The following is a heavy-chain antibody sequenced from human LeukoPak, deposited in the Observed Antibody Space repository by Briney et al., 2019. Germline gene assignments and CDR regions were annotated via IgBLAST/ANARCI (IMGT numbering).Heavy chain of an antibody. D-gene: IGHD3-3*01. CDR3: ARGNYDFWSDYAPPYYYYYYMDV. CDR2: INPNSGGT. V-gene: IGHV1-2*02. J-gene: IGHJ6*03. Sequence: ASVKVSCKASGYTFTGYYMHWVRQAPGQGLEWMGWINPNSGGTNYAQKFQGRVTMTRDTSISTAYMELSRLRSDDTAVYYCARGNYDFWSDYAPPYYYYYYMDVWGKGTTVTVSS. CDR1: GYTFTGYY.